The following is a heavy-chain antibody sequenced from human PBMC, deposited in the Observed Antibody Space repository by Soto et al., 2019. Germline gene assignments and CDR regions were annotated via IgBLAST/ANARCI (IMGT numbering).Heavy chain of an antibody. Sequence: PSETLSLTCNVSGGSIYTYYWNWIRQSPGKGLEWIGYIYYSGSTNYNPSLKSRVTISVDTSKNQFSLKLSSVTAADTAVYYCATGSGRLGYWGQGTLVTV. CDR2: IYYSGST. CDR1: GGSIYTYY. CDR3: ATGSGRLGY. V-gene: IGHV4-59*01. J-gene: IGHJ4*02. D-gene: IGHD3-10*01.